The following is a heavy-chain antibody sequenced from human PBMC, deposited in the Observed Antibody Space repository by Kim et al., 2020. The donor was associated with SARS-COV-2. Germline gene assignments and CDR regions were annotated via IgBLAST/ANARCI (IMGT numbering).Heavy chain of an antibody. V-gene: IGHV3-21*01. CDR3: TTQLFSVAENY. CDR2: ISSNSASI. Sequence: GGSLRLSCAASGFSFSSYKMNWVRQAPGKGLEWVSVISSNSASIYYADSVKGRFTISRDNTKNSLYLQMNSLRVEDTAVYYCTTQLFSVAENYWGQETLLTVSS. J-gene: IGHJ4*02. D-gene: IGHD6-19*01. CDR1: GFSFSSYK.